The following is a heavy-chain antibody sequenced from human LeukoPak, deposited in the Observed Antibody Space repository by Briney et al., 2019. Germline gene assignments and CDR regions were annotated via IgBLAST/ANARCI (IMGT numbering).Heavy chain of an antibody. CDR1: GFTFSSYG. CDR2: ISYDGSNK. V-gene: IGHV3-30*03. Sequence: GGSLRLSCAASGFTFSSYGMHWVRQAPGKGLEWVAVISYDGSNKYYADSVKGRFTISRDNSKNTLYLQMNSLRAEDTAVYYCASIAARLGGDYWGQGTLVTVSS. J-gene: IGHJ4*02. CDR3: ASIAARLGGDY. D-gene: IGHD6-6*01.